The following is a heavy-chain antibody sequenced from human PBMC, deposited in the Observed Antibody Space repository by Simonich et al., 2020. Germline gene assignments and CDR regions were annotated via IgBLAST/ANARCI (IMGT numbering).Heavy chain of an antibody. CDR2: IIPILGIA. V-gene: IGHV1-69*09. J-gene: IGHJ4*02. Sequence: QVQLVQSGAEVKKPGSSVKVSCKASGGTFSSYAISWGRQAPGQGLEWMGGIIPILGIANNAQKFQGRVTITADKSTSTAYMELSSLRSEDTAVYYCARTNTMRELDTMVRGVDYFDYWGQGTLVTVSS. D-gene: IGHD3-10*01. CDR1: GGTFSSYA. CDR3: ARTNTMRELDTMVRGVDYFDY.